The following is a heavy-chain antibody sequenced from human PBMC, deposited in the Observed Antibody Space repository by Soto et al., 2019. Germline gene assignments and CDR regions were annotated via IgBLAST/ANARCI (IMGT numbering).Heavy chain of an antibody. CDR2: IYYSGST. CDR1: GGSISSYY. J-gene: IGHJ6*02. CDR3: ARDRLRYFDWLLPGDYYGMDV. Sequence: SETLSLTCTVSGGSISSYYGSWIRQPPGKGLEWIGYIYYSGSTNYNPSLKSRVTISVDTPKNQFSLKLSSVTAADTPVYYCARDRLRYFDWLLPGDYYGMDVWGQGTTVTVSS. D-gene: IGHD3-9*01. V-gene: IGHV4-59*01.